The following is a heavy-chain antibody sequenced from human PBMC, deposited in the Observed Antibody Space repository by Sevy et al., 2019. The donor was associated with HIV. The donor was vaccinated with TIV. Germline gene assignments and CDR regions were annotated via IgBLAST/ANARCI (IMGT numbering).Heavy chain of an antibody. V-gene: IGHV4-59*01. J-gene: IGHJ2*01. CDR1: GASISNYY. D-gene: IGHD6-6*01. CDR3: ARHSIAARSWYFDL. Sequence: SETLSLTCTVSGASISNYYWSWIRQPPGKGLEWIAYLYYGGRTNYNPSLKSRVTISVDKSKNQSSLKLISVTAADTAVYYCARHSIAARSWYFDLWGRGTLVTVSS. CDR2: LYYGGRT.